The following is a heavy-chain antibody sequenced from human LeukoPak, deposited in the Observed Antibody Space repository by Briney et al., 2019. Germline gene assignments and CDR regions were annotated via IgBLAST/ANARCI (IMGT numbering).Heavy chain of an antibody. CDR2: INHSGST. CDR3: ARGRGGRYGDYVYFDY. Sequence: SETLSLTCAVYGGSFSGYYWSWIRQPPGKGLEWIGEINHSGSTNYNPSLKSRVTISADTSKNQFSLKLSSVTAADTAVYYCARGRGGRYGDYVYFDYWGQGTLVTVSS. D-gene: IGHD4-17*01. CDR1: GGSFSGYY. J-gene: IGHJ4*02. V-gene: IGHV4-34*01.